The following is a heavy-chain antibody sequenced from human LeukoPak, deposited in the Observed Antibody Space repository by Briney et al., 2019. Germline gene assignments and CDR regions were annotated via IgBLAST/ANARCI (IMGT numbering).Heavy chain of an antibody. Sequence: GGSLRLSCAVSGFSLRSYWMHWVRQAPGKGLVWVSRISGDGSMTNYADSVKGRFTISRDNAKNTVYLQMNSLRAEGTAVYARYSSPSGGASHYFDYWGQGTLVTVSS. CDR2: ISGDGSMT. D-gene: IGHD6-6*01. CDR1: GFSLRSYW. CDR3: YSSPSGGASHYFDY. J-gene: IGHJ4*02. V-gene: IGHV3-74*01.